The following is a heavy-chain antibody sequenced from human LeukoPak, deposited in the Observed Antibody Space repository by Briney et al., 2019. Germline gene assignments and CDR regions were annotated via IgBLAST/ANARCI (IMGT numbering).Heavy chain of an antibody. V-gene: IGHV4-39*01. Sequence: SETLSLICTVSGGSISSSSYYWAWIRQPPGKGLEWIGSIYYSGSTYYNPSLKSRVTISVDTSKNQFSLKLSSLTAADTAVYYCARYSGTAMVGFDYWGQGTLVTVSS. CDR1: GGSISSSSYY. CDR3: ARYSGTAMVGFDY. CDR2: IYYSGST. D-gene: IGHD5-18*01. J-gene: IGHJ4*02.